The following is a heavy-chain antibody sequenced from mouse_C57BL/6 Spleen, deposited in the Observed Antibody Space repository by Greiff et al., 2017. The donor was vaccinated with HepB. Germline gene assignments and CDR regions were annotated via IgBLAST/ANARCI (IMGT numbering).Heavy chain of an antibody. CDR2: IYPGDGDT. J-gene: IGHJ3*01. D-gene: IGHD4-1*01. Sequence: QVQLQQSGPELVKPGASVKISCKASGYAFSSSWMNWVKQRPGKGLEWIGRIYPGDGDTNYNGKFKGKATLTADKSSSTAYRQLSSLTSEDSAVYFCARVPRTGTWFAYWGQGTLVTVSA. CDR1: GYAFSSSW. V-gene: IGHV1-82*01. CDR3: ARVPRTGTWFAY.